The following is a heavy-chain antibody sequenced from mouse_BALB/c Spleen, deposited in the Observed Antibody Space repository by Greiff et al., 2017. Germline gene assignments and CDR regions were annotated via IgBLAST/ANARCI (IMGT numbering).Heavy chain of an antibody. D-gene: IGHD2-10*01. J-gene: IGHJ4*01. CDR1: GFTFSSYT. CDR2: ISSGGSYT. CDR3: TRTYYGNGDAMDY. Sequence: KLVESGGGLVKPGGSLKLSCAASGFTFSSYTMSWVRQTPEKRLEWVATISSGGSYTYYPDSVKGRFTISRDNAKNTLYLQMSSLKSEDTAMYYCTRTYYGNGDAMDYWGQGTSVTVSA. V-gene: IGHV5-6-4*01.